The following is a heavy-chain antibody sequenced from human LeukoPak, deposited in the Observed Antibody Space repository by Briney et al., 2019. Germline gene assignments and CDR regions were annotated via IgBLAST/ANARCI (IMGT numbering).Heavy chain of an antibody. CDR3: ARENGSYSDYFDY. D-gene: IGHD1-26*01. J-gene: IGHJ4*02. CDR1: GFSFSSYW. Sequence: PGGPLRLSCVASGFSFSSYWMSWVRQAPGKGLEWVANIKQDGSEKNYVDSVKGRFTISRDNAKNSLFLQMSSLRAADTAVYYCARENGSYSDYFDYWGQGTLVTVAS. V-gene: IGHV3-7*05. CDR2: IKQDGSEK.